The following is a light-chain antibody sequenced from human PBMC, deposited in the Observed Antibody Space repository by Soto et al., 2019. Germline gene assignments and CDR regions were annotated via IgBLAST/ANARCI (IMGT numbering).Light chain of an antibody. CDR1: SSDVGGYNY. CDR2: DVS. CDR3: SSYTSSSLHV. V-gene: IGLV2-14*03. J-gene: IGLJ1*01. Sequence: QSVLTQPASVSGSPGQSITISCTGTSSDVGGYNYVSRYQQHPGKAPKLMIYDVSNWPSGVSYRFSGSKSGNTASLTISGLQAEDEADYYCSSYTSSSLHVFGTGTKVTVL.